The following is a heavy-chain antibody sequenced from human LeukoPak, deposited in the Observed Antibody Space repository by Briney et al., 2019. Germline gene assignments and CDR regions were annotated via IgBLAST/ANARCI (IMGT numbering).Heavy chain of an antibody. CDR1: GFTVSSNY. J-gene: IGHJ4*02. CDR2: IYTGGIT. CDR3: ARVEQWHKLGSFDY. Sequence: PGGSLRLSCAASGFTVSSNYMTWVRQAPGKGLEWVSIIYTGGITYYADSVKGRFTISRDNFKNTLNLQMNSLRAEDTAVYYCARVEQWHKLGSFDYWGQGTLVTVSS. V-gene: IGHV3-66*01. D-gene: IGHD6-19*01.